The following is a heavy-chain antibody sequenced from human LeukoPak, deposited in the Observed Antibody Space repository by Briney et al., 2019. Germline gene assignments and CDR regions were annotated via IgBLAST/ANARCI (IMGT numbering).Heavy chain of an antibody. D-gene: IGHD5-24*01. CDR1: GGTFSSYA. CDR3: ARRVRDGYNCFDY. Sequence: GASVKVSCKASGGTFSSYAISWVRQAPGQGLEWMGGIIPIFGTANYAQKFQGRVTITADESTSTAYMELSSLRSDDTAVYYCARRVRDGYNCFDYWGQGTLVTVSS. V-gene: IGHV1-69*13. J-gene: IGHJ4*02. CDR2: IIPIFGTA.